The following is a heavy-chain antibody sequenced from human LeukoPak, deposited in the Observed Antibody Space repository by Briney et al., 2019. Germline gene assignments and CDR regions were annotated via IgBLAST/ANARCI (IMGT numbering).Heavy chain of an antibody. D-gene: IGHD1-1*01. J-gene: IGHJ4*02. CDR1: GGTFSSYA. Sequence: ASVKVSCKASGGTFSSYAISWVRQAPGQGLEWMGGIIPIFGTANYAQTFQGRVTITADESTSTAYMELSSLRSEDTAVYYCARAGTTRYYFDYWGQGTLVTVSS. V-gene: IGHV1-69*13. CDR3: ARAGTTRYYFDY. CDR2: IIPIFGTA.